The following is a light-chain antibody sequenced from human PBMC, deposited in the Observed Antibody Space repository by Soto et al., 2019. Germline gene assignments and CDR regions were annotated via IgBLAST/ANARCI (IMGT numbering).Light chain of an antibody. CDR1: QTVRNNY. V-gene: IGKV3-20*01. J-gene: IGKJ4*01. Sequence: EFVLTQSPGTLSLSPGRIAPLSCRAIQTVRNNYLAWYQQKPGQAPRLLIYDASSRATGIPDRFSGSGSGTAFTLTISRLEPEDFAVYYCQQYGSSLGVTFGGGTKVDNK. CDR3: QQYGSSLGVT. CDR2: DAS.